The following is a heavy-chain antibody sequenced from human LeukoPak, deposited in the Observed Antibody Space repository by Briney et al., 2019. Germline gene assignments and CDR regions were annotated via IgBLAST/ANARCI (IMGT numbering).Heavy chain of an antibody. CDR1: GYTFTSYD. J-gene: IGHJ4*02. D-gene: IGHD5-18*01. Sequence: ASVKVSCKASGYTFTSYDINWVRQATGQGLEWMGWMNPNSGNTGYAQKFQGRVTITADKSTSTAYMELSSLRSEDTAVYYCARGYVGYSYAYDYWGQGTLVTVSS. CDR3: ARGYVGYSYAYDY. CDR2: MNPNSGNT. V-gene: IGHV1-8*01.